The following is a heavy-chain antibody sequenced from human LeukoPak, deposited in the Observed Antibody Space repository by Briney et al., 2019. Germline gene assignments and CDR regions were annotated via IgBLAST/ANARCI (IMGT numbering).Heavy chain of an antibody. J-gene: IGHJ6*04. CDR2: IYSGGST. V-gene: IGHV3-66*01. CDR3: ARDPGGGSSWYPMGYYYYGMDV. D-gene: IGHD6-13*01. CDR1: GFTVSSNY. Sequence: PGGSLRLSCAASGFTVSSNYMSWVRQAPGKGLEWVSVIYSGGSTYYADSVKGRFTISRDNSKNTLYLQMNCLRAEDTAVYYCARDPGGGSSWYPMGYYYYGMDVWGKGTTVTVSS.